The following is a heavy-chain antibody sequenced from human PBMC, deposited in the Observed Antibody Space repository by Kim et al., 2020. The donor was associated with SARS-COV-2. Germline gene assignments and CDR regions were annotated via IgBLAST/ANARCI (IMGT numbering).Heavy chain of an antibody. J-gene: IGHJ4*02. CDR3: ARSSTSSLVS. Sequence: DYAESVKSRITINPDTSTNLFSLHLSSVTPEDTAVYYCARSSTSSLVSWGQGTLVTVSS. V-gene: IGHV6-1*01. D-gene: IGHD6-6*01.